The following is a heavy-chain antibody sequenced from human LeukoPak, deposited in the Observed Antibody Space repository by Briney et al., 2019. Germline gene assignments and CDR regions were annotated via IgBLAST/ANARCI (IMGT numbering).Heavy chain of an antibody. CDR3: ARDTGGYYYYYGMDV. V-gene: IGHV3-21*01. Sequence: GGSLRLSCAASGFTFSSYSMNWVRQAPGKGLEWVSSISSSSSSYIYYADSVKGRSTISRDNAKNSLYLQMNSLRAEDTAVYYCARDTGGYYYYYGMDVWGQGTTVTVSS. CDR2: ISSSSSSYI. CDR1: GFTFSSYS. D-gene: IGHD2-8*02. J-gene: IGHJ6*02.